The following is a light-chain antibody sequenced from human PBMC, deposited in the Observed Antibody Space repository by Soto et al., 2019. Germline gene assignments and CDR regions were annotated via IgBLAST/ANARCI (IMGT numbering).Light chain of an antibody. CDR2: AAS. CDR1: QDIRNE. CDR3: LQHNNYPPPT. Sequence: DIQMTQSPSCLSASVGDRVTITCRASQDIRNELGWYQQKPGKAPKRLIYAASSLQSGVPSRFSASGSATEFTLTNSSLQPEDFSTYYCLQHNNYPPPTFRGGTKLDI. J-gene: IGKJ4*01. V-gene: IGKV1-17*01.